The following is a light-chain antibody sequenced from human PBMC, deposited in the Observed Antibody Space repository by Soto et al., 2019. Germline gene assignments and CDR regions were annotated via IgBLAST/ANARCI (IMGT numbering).Light chain of an antibody. J-gene: IGLJ1*01. CDR1: SSDVGAYKY. CDR2: EVS. Sequence: QSVLTQPPSASGSPGQSVTISCTGTSSDVGAYKYVSWYQQHPGKAPKVVIYEVSKRHSGVPDRFSGSKSGNTASLTVSGLQAEDEADYYCSSYGGSNNLYVFGTGTKLTVL. V-gene: IGLV2-8*01. CDR3: SSYGGSNNLYV.